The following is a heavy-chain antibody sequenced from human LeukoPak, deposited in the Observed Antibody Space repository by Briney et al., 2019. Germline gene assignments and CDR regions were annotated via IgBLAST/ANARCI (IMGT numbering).Heavy chain of an antibody. CDR3: ARGSFLITFGGFIG. CDR2: ISSSGSPI. CDR1: GFTFSDYY. J-gene: IGHJ4*02. D-gene: IGHD3-16*02. V-gene: IGHV3-11*04. Sequence: GGPLRLSCATSGFTFSDYYMSWIRQAPGKGLEWVSYISSSGSPIYYADSVKGRFTISRDNAKNSLFLQMNSLRAEDTAVYYCARGSFLITFGGFIGWGQGTLVTVSS.